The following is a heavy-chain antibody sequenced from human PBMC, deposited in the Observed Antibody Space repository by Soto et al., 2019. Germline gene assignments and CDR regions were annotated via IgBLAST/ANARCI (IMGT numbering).Heavy chain of an antibody. Sequence: QVQLVESGGGVVQPGRSLRLSCAASGFTFSSYAMHWVRQAPGKGLEWVAVISYDGSNKYYAHSVKGRFTISRDNSKNTLYLQMTSLRAEDTAVYYCASPIPCSGGRCYHPGGQGTLVTVSS. V-gene: IGHV3-30-3*01. CDR2: ISYDGSNK. CDR1: GFTFSSYA. J-gene: IGHJ4*02. CDR3: ASPIPCSGGRCYHP. D-gene: IGHD2-15*01.